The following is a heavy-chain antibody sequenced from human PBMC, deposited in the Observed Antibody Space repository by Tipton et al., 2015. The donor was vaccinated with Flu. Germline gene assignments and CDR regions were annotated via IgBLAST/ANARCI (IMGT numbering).Heavy chain of an antibody. J-gene: IGHJ6*03. Sequence: QLVQSGAEVKKPGSSVKVSCKSSGYTFTSYHISWVRQAPGQGLEWMGGIIPLIGTGNYAQKFQGRVTITADKFTSTAYMELSSLRSEDTAVYYCAKSPFYFYDYMGVWGKGTTVTVSS. CDR2: IIPLIGTG. CDR3: AKSPFYFYDYMGV. V-gene: IGHV1-69*06. CDR1: GYTFTSYH.